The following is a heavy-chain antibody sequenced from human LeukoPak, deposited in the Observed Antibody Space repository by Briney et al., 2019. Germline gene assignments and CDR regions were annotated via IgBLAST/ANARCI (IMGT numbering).Heavy chain of an antibody. V-gene: IGHV4-4*02. J-gene: IGHJ4*02. D-gene: IGHD2-15*01. CDR1: GGSISSSNW. CDR3: ARDIAARYCSPFDY. Sequence: SETLSLTCAVSGGSISSSNWWSWVRQPPGKGLEWIGEIYHSGSTNYNPSLKSRVTISVDTSKNQFSLKLSSVTAADTAVYYCARDIAARYCSPFDYWGQGMLVTVSS. CDR2: IYHSGST.